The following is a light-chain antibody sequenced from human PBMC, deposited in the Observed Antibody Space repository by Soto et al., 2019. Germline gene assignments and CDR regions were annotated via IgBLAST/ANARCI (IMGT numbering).Light chain of an antibody. J-gene: IGKJ2*02. V-gene: IGKV1-39*01. Sequence: DIQMTQSPSSLSASVGDRVTITCRASQSISTYLNWYQQKVGKAPKLLIYAASSLQRGVPSRFSGSGSGTDVTLTLSSLQPEDFATYYCQKSYSTPRTFGQGTQLEIK. CDR3: QKSYSTPRT. CDR2: AAS. CDR1: QSISTY.